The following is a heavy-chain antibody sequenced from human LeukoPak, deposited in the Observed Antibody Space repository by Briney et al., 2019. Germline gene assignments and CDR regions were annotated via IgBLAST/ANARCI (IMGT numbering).Heavy chain of an antibody. CDR1: GGTFSSYA. CDR3: ARERFWSGYYTDAFDI. Sequence: ASVKVSCKASGGTFSSYAICWVRQAPGQGLEWMGGIIPIFGTANYAQKFQGRVTITADESTSTAYMELSSLRSEDTAVYYCARERFWSGYYTDAFDIWGQGTMVTVSS. CDR2: IIPIFGTA. D-gene: IGHD3-3*01. V-gene: IGHV1-69*13. J-gene: IGHJ3*02.